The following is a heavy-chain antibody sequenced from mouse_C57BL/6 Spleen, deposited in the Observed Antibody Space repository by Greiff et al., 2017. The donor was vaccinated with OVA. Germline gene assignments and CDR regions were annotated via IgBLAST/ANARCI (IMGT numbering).Heavy chain of an antibody. Sequence: VKLMESGPELVKPGASVKISCKASGYAFSSSWMNWVKQRPGKGLEWIGRIYPGDGDTNYNGKFKGKATLTADKSSSTAYMQLSSLTSEDSAVYFCARYDSSYYFDYWGQGTTLTVSS. CDR1: GYAFSSSW. CDR3: ARYDSSYYFDY. V-gene: IGHV1-82*01. J-gene: IGHJ2*01. CDR2: IYPGDGDT. D-gene: IGHD2-4*01.